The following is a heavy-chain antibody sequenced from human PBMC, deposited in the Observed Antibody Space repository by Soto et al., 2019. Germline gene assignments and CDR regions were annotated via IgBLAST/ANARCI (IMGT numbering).Heavy chain of an antibody. Sequence: GESLKISCKGSGYSFTSYWIGWVRQMPGKGLEWMGIIYPGDSDTRYSPSFQGQVTISADKSISTAYLQWSSLKASDTAMYYCARRVGSGSGGGAVAAVGNWFDPWGQGTLVTVSS. CDR1: GYSFTSYW. D-gene: IGHD6-19*01. CDR3: ARRVGSGSGGGAVAAVGNWFDP. J-gene: IGHJ5*02. V-gene: IGHV5-51*01. CDR2: IYPGDSDT.